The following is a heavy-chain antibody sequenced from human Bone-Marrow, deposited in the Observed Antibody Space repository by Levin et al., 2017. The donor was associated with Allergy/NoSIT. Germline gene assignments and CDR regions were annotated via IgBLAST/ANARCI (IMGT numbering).Heavy chain of an antibody. CDR1: GFTFSTYA. J-gene: IGHJ4*02. V-gene: IGHV3-23*01. CDR3: AKGTLTLMVVVTSFDY. Sequence: GGSLRLSCEVSGFTFSTYAMNWVRQAPGKGLEWVSTISGNGDNTYYADSVKGRFTISRDNSKNTLYLQMDSLRADDTARYYCAKGTLTLMVVVTSFDYWGQGTLLTVSS. D-gene: IGHD3-22*01. CDR2: ISGNGDNT.